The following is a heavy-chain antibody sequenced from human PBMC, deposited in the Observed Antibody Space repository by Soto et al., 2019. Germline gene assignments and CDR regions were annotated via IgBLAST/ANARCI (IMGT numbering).Heavy chain of an antibody. V-gene: IGHV4-39*01. J-gene: IGHJ4*02. CDR3: AGTKTISMGVYYFDY. CDR2: IYYSGST. Sequence: QLQLQESGPGLVKPSETLSLTCTVSGGSISSSSYYWGWIRQPPGKGLEWIGSIYYSGSTYYNPSLKSRVTKSVDTSKNQFSLKLSSVTAADTAVYYCAGTKTISMGVYYFDYWGQGTLVTVSS. D-gene: IGHD3-9*01. CDR1: GGSISSSSYY.